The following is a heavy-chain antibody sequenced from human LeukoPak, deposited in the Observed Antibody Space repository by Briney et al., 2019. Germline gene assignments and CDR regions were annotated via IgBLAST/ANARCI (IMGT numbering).Heavy chain of an antibody. D-gene: IGHD5-18*01. CDR3: ARVNGYLFDY. J-gene: IGHJ4*02. CDR2: IYDSENI. Sequence: PSETLSLTCTVPGGSISNYYWNWIRQPPGKGLEWIGNIYDSENISYNPSLKSRVTISLDTSKNQISLKLSSVTAADTAMYYCARVNGYLFDYWGQGTLVTVSS. CDR1: GGSISNYY. V-gene: IGHV4-59*13.